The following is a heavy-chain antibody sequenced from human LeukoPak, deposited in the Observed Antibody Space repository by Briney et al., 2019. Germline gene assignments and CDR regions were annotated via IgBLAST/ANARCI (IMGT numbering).Heavy chain of an antibody. CDR3: VSGNDPDYVWGTYRLDAFDI. CDR2: ISSSGTYI. J-gene: IGHJ3*02. CDR1: GYTFSDYS. D-gene: IGHD3-16*02. Sequence: KPGESLRLSCAASGYTFSDYSVNWVRQLPGKGLEWVSSISSSGTYIYYADSVKGRFTISRGNAKNSLFLQMNSLRAEDTAVYYCVSGNDPDYVWGTYRLDAFDIWGEGTMVIVSS. V-gene: IGHV3-21*01.